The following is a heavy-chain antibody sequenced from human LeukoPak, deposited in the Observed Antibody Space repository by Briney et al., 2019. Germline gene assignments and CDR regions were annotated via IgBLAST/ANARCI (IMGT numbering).Heavy chain of an antibody. CDR2: ISTSGSTV. CDR3: ATVGRSTRPGH. J-gene: IGHJ4*02. D-gene: IGHD6-6*01. Sequence: GGSLRLSCEASGFTFSSYEMNWVRQAPGKGLEWVSYISTSGSTVYYADSVKGRFTISRDNARNSLYLQMNSLRAEDTAVYYCATVGRSTRPGHWGQGTLVTVSS. V-gene: IGHV3-48*03. CDR1: GFTFSSYE.